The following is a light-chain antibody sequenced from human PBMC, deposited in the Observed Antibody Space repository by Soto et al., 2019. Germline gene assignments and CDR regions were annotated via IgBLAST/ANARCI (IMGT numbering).Light chain of an antibody. Sequence: DSQMTQSPSTLSASVGARVTITCRASQSISSWLAWYQQKPGKAPKFLIYKASTLESGVPSNFSGSGSGTEFSLTISSLQPEDFATYYFQQYNAYPWTFGQGTKLDIK. V-gene: IGKV1-5*03. J-gene: IGKJ1*01. CDR3: QQYNAYPWT. CDR1: QSISSW. CDR2: KAS.